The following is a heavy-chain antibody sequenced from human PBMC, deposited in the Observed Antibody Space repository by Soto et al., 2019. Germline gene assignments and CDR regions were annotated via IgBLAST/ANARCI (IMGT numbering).Heavy chain of an antibody. CDR1: GYTFTGYY. Sequence: ASVKVSCTASGYTFTGYYIHWVRQAPGQGLEWMGWINPNSGGTNYAQKFQGWVTMTRDTSISTAYMELSRLRSDDTAVYYCASGAGYCSGGSCYPTQPYYYYGMDVWGQGTTVTVSS. CDR3: ASGAGYCSGGSCYPTQPYYYYGMDV. CDR2: INPNSGGT. V-gene: IGHV1-2*04. J-gene: IGHJ6*02. D-gene: IGHD2-15*01.